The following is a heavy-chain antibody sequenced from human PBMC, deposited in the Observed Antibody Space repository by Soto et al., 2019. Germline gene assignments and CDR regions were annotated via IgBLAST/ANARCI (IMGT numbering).Heavy chain of an antibody. J-gene: IGHJ6*02. V-gene: IGHV4-34*01. CDR2: INHSGST. CDR3: ASGRARDYYYYGMDV. Sequence: PSETLSLTCAVYGGSFSGYYWSWIRQPPGKGLEWIGEINHSGSTNYNPSLKSRVTISVDTSKNQFSLKLSSVTAADTAVYYCASGRARDYYYYGMDVWGQGTTVTVSS. CDR1: GGSFSGYY.